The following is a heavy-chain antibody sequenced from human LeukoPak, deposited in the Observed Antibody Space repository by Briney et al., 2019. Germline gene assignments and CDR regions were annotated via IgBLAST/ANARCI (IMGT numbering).Heavy chain of an antibody. CDR3: ARDERAYSSGNYGAY. V-gene: IGHV3-30*04. CDR1: GFTYNNFA. D-gene: IGHD3-10*01. Sequence: GGSLRLSCAASGFTYNNFAIHWVRQGPGKGLEWVAVISYDGNYKYYADSVKGRFTISRDNSNNTLYLQINSLRAEDTAVYYCARDERAYSSGNYGAYWGQGTLVTVSS. CDR2: ISYDGNYK. J-gene: IGHJ4*02.